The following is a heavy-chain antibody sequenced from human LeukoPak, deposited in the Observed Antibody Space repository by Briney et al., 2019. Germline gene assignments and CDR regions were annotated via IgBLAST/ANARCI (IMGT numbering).Heavy chain of an antibody. D-gene: IGHD2-8*01. Sequence: SQTLSLTCAVYGGSSIGYSWTWVRQPPGKGLEWIGEIDDSGITNYRPSLKSRVTIPVDTSKNQLSLKLSSVTAADTTVYYCARVSGYCSDGVCRFDYWGQGTLVTVSS. CDR2: IDDSGIT. V-gene: IGHV4-34*01. J-gene: IGHJ4*02. CDR1: GGSSIGYS. CDR3: ARVSGYCSDGVCRFDY.